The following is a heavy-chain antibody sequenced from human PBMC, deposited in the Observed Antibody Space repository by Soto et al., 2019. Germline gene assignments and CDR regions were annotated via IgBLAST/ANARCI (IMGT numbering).Heavy chain of an antibody. Sequence: GGSLRLSCAASGFTFSSYAMHWVRQAPGKGLEWVAVISYDGSNKYYADSVKGRFTISRDNSKNTLYLQMNSLRAEDTAVYYCARDPLRFLEWLFQGGDAFDIWGQGTMVTVSS. CDR3: ARDPLRFLEWLFQGGDAFDI. CDR1: GFTFSSYA. CDR2: ISYDGSNK. V-gene: IGHV3-30-3*01. J-gene: IGHJ3*02. D-gene: IGHD3-3*01.